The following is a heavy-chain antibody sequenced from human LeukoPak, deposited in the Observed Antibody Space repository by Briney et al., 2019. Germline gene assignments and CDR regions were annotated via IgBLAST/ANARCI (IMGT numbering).Heavy chain of an antibody. V-gene: IGHV3-30*02. J-gene: IGHJ4*02. D-gene: IGHD3-9*01. Sequence: GGSLRLSCAASGFTFSSYGMHWVRQAPGKGLEWVAFIRYDGSNKYYADSVKGRFTTSRDNSKNTLYLQMNSLRAEDTAVYYCANLRYLDWLLPFDDWGQGTLVTVSS. CDR2: IRYDGSNK. CDR3: ANLRYLDWLLPFDD. CDR1: GFTFSSYG.